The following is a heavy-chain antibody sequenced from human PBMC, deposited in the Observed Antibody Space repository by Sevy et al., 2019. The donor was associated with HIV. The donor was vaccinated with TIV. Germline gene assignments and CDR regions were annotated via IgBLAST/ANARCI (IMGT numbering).Heavy chain of an antibody. CDR2: INYSGII. CDR3: AGPILTYNNGWSYYDY. J-gene: IGHJ4*02. Sequence: SETLSLTCTVSGASISSSGYYWGWIRQPPGKGLEWIASINYSGIIFYNPSLKSRITISADTSKNQFSLDLTSVTAADTAIFYCAGPILTYNNGWSYYDYWGQGTVVTVSS. V-gene: IGHV4-39*01. CDR1: GASISSSGYY. D-gene: IGHD6-19*01.